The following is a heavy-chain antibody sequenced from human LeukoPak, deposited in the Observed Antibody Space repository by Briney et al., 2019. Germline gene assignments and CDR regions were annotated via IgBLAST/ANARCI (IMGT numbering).Heavy chain of an antibody. CDR3: AADCSGGSCYNDYYYYGMDV. D-gene: IGHD2-15*01. CDR2: ISGSGGST. CDR1: GFTFSSYA. J-gene: IGHJ6*02. Sequence: GGSLRLSCAASGFTFSSYAMSWVRRAPGKGLEWVSAISGSGGSTYYADSVKGRFTISRDNSKNTLYLQMNSLRAEDTAVYYCAADCSGGSCYNDYYYYGMDVWGQGTTVTVSS. V-gene: IGHV3-23*01.